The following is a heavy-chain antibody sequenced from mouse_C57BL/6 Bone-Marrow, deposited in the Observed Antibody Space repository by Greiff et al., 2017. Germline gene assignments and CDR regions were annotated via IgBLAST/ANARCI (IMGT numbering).Heavy chain of an antibody. D-gene: IGHD2-5*01. V-gene: IGHV1-55*01. J-gene: IGHJ1*03. CDR2: IYPGSGRT. Sequence: QVQLQQPGAELVKPGASVKMSCKASGYTFTSYWITWVKQRPGQGLEWIGDIYPGSGRTNYNEKFKSKATLTVDTSSSTAYMQLSSLTSEDSAVYYCARHYYSNDWYCDFWGTGTAVTVPS. CDR3: ARHYYSNDWYCDF. CDR1: GYTFTSYW.